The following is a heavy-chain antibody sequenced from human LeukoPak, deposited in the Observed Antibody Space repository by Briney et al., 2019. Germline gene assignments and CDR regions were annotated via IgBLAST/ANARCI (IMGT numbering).Heavy chain of an antibody. V-gene: IGHV4-39*01. CDR1: GGSISSNSYY. D-gene: IGHD3-10*01. CDR2: IYNSGST. J-gene: IGHJ4*02. CDR3: ARTRYYYGSRSYGAPYYFDY. Sequence: SETLSLTCTVSGGSISSNSYYWGWIRQPPGKGLEWIGSIYNSGSTYYNPSLKNRLTISVDTSKNQFSLKLSSVTAADTAVYYCARTRYYYGSRSYGAPYYFDYWGQGTLVTVSS.